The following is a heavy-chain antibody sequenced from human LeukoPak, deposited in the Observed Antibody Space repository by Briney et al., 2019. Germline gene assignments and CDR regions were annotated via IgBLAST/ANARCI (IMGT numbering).Heavy chain of an antibody. CDR3: ARGTSGSYYGVWFDP. CDR2: IYYTGST. CDR1: GGSFSSSY. Sequence: SETLSLTCTVSGGSFSSSYWSWVRQPPGKALEWIAYIYYTGSTNYNPSLKGRVTISLDTSRNQFSLKLSSVTAADTAVYYCARGTSGSYYGVWFDPWGQGTLVTVSS. V-gene: IGHV4-59*01. D-gene: IGHD1-26*01. J-gene: IGHJ5*02.